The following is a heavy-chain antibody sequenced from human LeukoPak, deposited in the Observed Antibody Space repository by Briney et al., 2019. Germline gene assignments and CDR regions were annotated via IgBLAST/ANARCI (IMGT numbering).Heavy chain of an antibody. V-gene: IGHV4-34*01. J-gene: IGHJ6*03. Sequence: SETLSLTCAVYGGSFSGYYWSWIRQPPGKGLEWIGEINHSGSTNYNPSLKSRVTISVDTSKNQFSLKLSSVTAADTAVYYCARGSCSGRSCYYYYYMDVWGKGTTVTVSS. CDR2: INHSGST. CDR3: ARGSCSGRSCYYYYYMDV. D-gene: IGHD2-15*01. CDR1: GGSFSGYY.